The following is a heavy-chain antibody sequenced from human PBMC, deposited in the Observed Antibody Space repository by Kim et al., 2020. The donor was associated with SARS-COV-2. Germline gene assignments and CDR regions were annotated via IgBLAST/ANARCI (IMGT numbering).Heavy chain of an antibody. CDR3: AGDQGSGWFGELLQLPCGYYCNGMDV. J-gene: IGHJ6*02. CDR2: ITYDGSNK. V-gene: IGHV3-30*04. Sequence: GGSLRLSCAASGFTISSYAMHWVRQAPGKGLEWVAVITYDGSNKNYADSVKGRFTISRDNSKNTLYLQMNSLRAEDTAVYYCAGDQGSGWFGELLQLPCGYYCNGMDVRVQGTTVTVSS. CDR1: GFTISSYA. D-gene: IGHD3-10*01.